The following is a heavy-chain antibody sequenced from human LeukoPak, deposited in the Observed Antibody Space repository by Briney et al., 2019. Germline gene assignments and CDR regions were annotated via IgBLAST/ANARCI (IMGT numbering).Heavy chain of an antibody. V-gene: IGHV3-30*18. CDR1: GFTFSSYG. CDR2: ISYDGSNK. CDR3: AKEGGYYGSGSYIDY. D-gene: IGHD3-10*01. Sequence: GGSLRLSCAASGFTFSSYGMHWVRQAPGKGLEWVAVISYDGSNKYYADSVKGRFTISRDNSKNTLYLQMNSLRAEDTAVYYCAKEGGYYGSGSYIDYWGQGTLVTVS. J-gene: IGHJ4*02.